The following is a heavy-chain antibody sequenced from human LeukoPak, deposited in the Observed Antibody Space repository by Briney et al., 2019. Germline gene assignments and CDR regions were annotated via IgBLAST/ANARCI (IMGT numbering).Heavy chain of an antibody. D-gene: IGHD6-13*01. CDR3: ARVFSSRFDP. CDR1: GGSISSSSYY. V-gene: IGHV4-39*07. Sequence: SETLSLTCTVSGGSISSSSYYWGWIRQPPGKGLEWIGSIYYSGSTYYNSSLKSRVTISVDTSKNQLSLKLSSVTAADTAVYYCARVFSSRFDPWGQGTLVTVSS. J-gene: IGHJ5*02. CDR2: IYYSGST.